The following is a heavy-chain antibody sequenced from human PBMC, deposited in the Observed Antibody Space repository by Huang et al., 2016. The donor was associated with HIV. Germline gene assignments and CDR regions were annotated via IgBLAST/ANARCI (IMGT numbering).Heavy chain of an antibody. J-gene: IGHJ4*02. D-gene: IGHD3-10*01. CDR3: ARDYMVRGTFDY. CDR2: IRRSSSNI. CDR1: GFTFSSFS. Sequence: EVQLVESGGTLVQPGRSLRLSCAASGFTFSSFSMNWVRQAPGKGLEWLSYIRRSSSNIYHADSVKGRFTISRDNAKNSLYLQMNTLRAEDTAVYYCARDYMVRGTFDYWGQGTLVTVSS. V-gene: IGHV3-48*01.